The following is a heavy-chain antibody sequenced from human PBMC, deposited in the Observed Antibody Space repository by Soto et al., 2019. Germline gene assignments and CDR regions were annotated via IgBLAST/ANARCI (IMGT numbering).Heavy chain of an antibody. CDR3: VRRIGNSWLDS. CDR1: GDSDSSYDAT. J-gene: IGHJ5*01. CDR2: TYSRSRWQT. Sequence: QVQLQQSGPGLVKTSQTLSLACAISGDSDSSYDATWDWIGQSPSRGLEWLGRTYSRSRWQTDYSISGKRRISISPDTSNNPASLQLNSGSPDGPAVYYCVRRIGNSWLDSWGQGTLVTFSS. V-gene: IGHV6-1*01. D-gene: IGHD1-26*01.